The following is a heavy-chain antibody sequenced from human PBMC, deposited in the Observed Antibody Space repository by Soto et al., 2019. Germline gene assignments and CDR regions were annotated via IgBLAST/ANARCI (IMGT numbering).Heavy chain of an antibody. CDR1: GCTFSNYA. CDR2: IIPIFGTA. CDR3: ARDRFTQLVEYYYYGMDV. Sequence: AVKVSRKASGCTFSNYAISWVRQAPGQGLEWMGGIIPIFGTANYAQKFQGRVTITADESTSTAYMELSSLRSEDTAVYYCARDRFTQLVEYYYYGMDVWGQGTTVPVSS. J-gene: IGHJ6*01. V-gene: IGHV1-69*13. D-gene: IGHD6-6*01.